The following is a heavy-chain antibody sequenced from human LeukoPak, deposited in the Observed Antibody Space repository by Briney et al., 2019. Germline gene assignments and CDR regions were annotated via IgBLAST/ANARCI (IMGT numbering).Heavy chain of an antibody. D-gene: IGHD3-22*01. CDR1: GGPVNSGSYY. J-gene: IGHJ3*02. CDR2: IYYSGSL. Sequence: SDPLSLPCTVSGGPVNSGSYYWSWIPQPPGGGLVCLGYIYYSGSLHNNPSLKSRLTISVDTDKTLFALKLTSVPGADTAVFFCAGESPVYYDTSGYWVEAFDIWGQGTMVTVSS. V-gene: IGHV4-61*01. CDR3: AGESPVYYDTSGYWVEAFDI.